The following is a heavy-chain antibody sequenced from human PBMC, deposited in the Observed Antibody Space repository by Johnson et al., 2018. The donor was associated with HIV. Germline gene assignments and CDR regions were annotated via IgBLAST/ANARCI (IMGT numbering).Heavy chain of an antibody. CDR2: ISYDGSIK. D-gene: IGHD3-22*01. V-gene: IGHV3-30-3*01. J-gene: IGHJ3*02. Sequence: QVQLVESGGGVVQPGRSLRLSCAASGFTFSSYAIHWVRQAPGKGLEWVTFISYDGSIKYYADSVKGRFTISRDNAKNSLYLQMNSLRAEDTALYYCAKDMGLYYDSSGRYDAFDIWGQGTMVTVSS. CDR3: AKDMGLYYDSSGRYDAFDI. CDR1: GFTFSSYA.